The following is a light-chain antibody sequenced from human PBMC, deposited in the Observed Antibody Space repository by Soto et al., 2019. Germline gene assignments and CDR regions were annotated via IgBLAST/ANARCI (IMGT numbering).Light chain of an antibody. CDR2: GAS. CDR1: QSVRSRS. J-gene: IGKJ5*01. Sequence: EIVLAQAPVTQSVSSGKKTPLFCXXSQSVRSRSLAWYQQKPGQAPRLLIYGASTRATGIPARFSGSGSGTDFTLTISSVEPEDSAVYYCQQRHMWPITFGQGTRLEIK. V-gene: IGKV3D-20*02. CDR3: QQRHMWPIT.